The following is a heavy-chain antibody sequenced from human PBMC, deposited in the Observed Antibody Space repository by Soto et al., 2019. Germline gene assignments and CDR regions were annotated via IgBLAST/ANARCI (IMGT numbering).Heavy chain of an antibody. D-gene: IGHD1-26*01. CDR2: INHRGST. CDR3: ARGREGMGDSFDY. Sequence: QVQLQQWGAGLLKPSETLSLTCAVYGGSFSGYYWSWIRQPPGKGLEWIGEINHRGSTNYNPSLKSRVPISLDTSKNQFSLQLSSVTAADTAVYYCARGREGMGDSFDYWGQGTLVTVSS. CDR1: GGSFSGYY. J-gene: IGHJ4*02. V-gene: IGHV4-34*01.